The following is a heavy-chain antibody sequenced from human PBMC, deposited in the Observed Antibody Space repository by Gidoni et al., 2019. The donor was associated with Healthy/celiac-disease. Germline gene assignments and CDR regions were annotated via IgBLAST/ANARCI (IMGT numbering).Heavy chain of an antibody. CDR2: IYYSGST. J-gene: IGHJ6*03. V-gene: IGHV4-61*01. CDR1: GGSVSSGSYY. D-gene: IGHD3-3*01. CDR3: ARVFFWTIPYYYYYMDV. Sequence: QVQLQESGPGLVKPSETLSLTCTVSGGSVSSGSYYWSWIRQPPGKGLEWIGYIYYSGSTNYNPSLKSRVTISVDTSKNQFSLKLSSVTAADTAVYYCARVFFWTIPYYYYYMDVWGKGTTVTVSS.